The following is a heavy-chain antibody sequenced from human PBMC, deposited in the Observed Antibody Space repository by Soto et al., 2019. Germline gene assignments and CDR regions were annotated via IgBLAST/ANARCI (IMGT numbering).Heavy chain of an antibody. V-gene: IGHV4-4*07. J-gene: IGHJ5*02. CDR1: GGSISSYY. D-gene: IGHD6-19*01. CDR2: IYTSGST. CDR3: AGGGGGGWYRSWFDP. Sequence: QVQLQESGPGLVKPSETLSLTCTVSGGSISSYYWSWIRQPAGKGLEWIGRIYTSGSTNYNPSLKGRVTMSVDTSKNQFSRKLSFVTAADTAVYYWAGGGGGGWYRSWFDPWGQGTLVTVSS.